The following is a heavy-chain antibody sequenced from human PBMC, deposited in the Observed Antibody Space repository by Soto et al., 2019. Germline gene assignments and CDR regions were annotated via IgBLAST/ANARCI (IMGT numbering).Heavy chain of an antibody. J-gene: IGHJ4*02. CDR1: GGSISSGGYS. CDR3: AAGGGLPRYY. Sequence: QLQLQESGSGLVKPSQTLSLTCAVSGGSISSGGYSWSWIRQPPGKGLEWIGYIYHSGSTYYNPSPKSRVTISVDRSKNQFPLKLSSVTAADPAVYYCAAGGGLPRYYWGQGTLVTFS. D-gene: IGHD5-12*01. CDR2: IYHSGST. V-gene: IGHV4-30-2*01.